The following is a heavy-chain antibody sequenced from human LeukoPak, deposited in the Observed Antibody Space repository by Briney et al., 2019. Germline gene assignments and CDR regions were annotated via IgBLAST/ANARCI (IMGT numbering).Heavy chain of an antibody. D-gene: IGHD2-15*01. CDR3: ARGAVVVAASPFDY. CDR2: ISGSGGST. V-gene: IGHV3-23*01. CDR1: GFTFSSYA. J-gene: IGHJ4*02. Sequence: GGSLRLSFAASGFTFSSYAMSWVRQAPGKGLEWVSAISGSGGSTYYADSVRGRFTISRDNSKNTLYLQMNSLRAEDTAVYYCARGAVVVAASPFDYWGQGTLVTVSS.